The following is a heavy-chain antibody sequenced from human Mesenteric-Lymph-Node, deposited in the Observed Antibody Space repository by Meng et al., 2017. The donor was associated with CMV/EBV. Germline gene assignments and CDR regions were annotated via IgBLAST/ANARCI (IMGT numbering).Heavy chain of an antibody. CDR1: GGSISSYY. CDR3: ARAKEGTDTYYYYYGMDV. D-gene: IGHD3/OR15-3a*01. J-gene: IGHJ6*02. Sequence: SETLSLTCTVSGGSISSYYWSWIRQPPGKGLEWIGFFYYTGSSNYNPSLKSRVTMSVDTSKSQFSLKLSSVTAADTAVYYCARAKEGTDTYYYYYGMDVWGQGTTVTVSS. V-gene: IGHV4-59*01. CDR2: FYYTGSS.